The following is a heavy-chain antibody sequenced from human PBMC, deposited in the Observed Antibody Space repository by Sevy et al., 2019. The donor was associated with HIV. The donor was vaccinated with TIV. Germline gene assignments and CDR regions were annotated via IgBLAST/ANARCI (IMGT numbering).Heavy chain of an antibody. CDR2: ISGSDNTK. D-gene: IGHD2-21*01. CDR1: GFTLSDHY. CDR3: ARLRVIASAPYYFDY. Sequence: GGSLRLSCAASGFTLSDHYMSWIRQAPGKGLEWVSYISGSDNTKYYADSVKGRFTISRDNAKKSLYLQMNTLRAEDTAVYYCARLRVIASAPYYFDYWGQGALVTVSS. J-gene: IGHJ4*02. V-gene: IGHV3-11*04.